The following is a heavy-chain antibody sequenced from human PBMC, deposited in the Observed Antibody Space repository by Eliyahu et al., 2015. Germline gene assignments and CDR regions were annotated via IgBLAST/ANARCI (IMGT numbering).Heavy chain of an antibody. CDR1: TGSLSGYY. CDR2: INHGGST. D-gene: IGHD3-10*01. J-gene: IGHJ3*02. Sequence: QGQLQEWGAGLLKPSETLSLTCAVYTGSLSGYYWTWIRQSPGKGLEWIGQINHGGSTDYNPSLKSRVAISVDTFKKQFSLRLNSVNAADTGLYYCARGRVRTRRGLAFDIWGQGTMVTVSS. V-gene: IGHV4-34*01. CDR3: ARGRVRTRRGLAFDI.